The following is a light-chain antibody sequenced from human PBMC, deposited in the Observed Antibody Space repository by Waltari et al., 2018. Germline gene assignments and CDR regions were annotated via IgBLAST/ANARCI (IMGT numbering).Light chain of an antibody. J-gene: IGLJ2*01. Sequence: QSALTQPASVSESPGQSITISCTVTNSDVGGYNYVSWYQQHPGKAPKLMIYDVSKRPSGVSNRFSGSKSGNTASLTISGLQAEDEADYYCSSYTSSTTLTFGGGTKLTVL. CDR1: NSDVGGYNY. V-gene: IGLV2-14*01. CDR3: SSYTSSTTLT. CDR2: DVS.